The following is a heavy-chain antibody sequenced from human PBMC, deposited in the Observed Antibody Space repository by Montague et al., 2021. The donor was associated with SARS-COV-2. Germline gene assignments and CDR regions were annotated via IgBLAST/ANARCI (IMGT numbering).Heavy chain of an antibody. Sequence: SLRLSCAASGFTFGGYDMNWVRQAPGKGLEWVSAIGIGGDTYYLGSVKGRFIISRENAKNSLYLQMNSQRVGDTAVYHCARGGEWSSSSLPDYWGQGTLVTVSS. D-gene: IGHD6-6*01. CDR1: GFTFGGYD. CDR2: IGIGGDT. V-gene: IGHV3-13*04. J-gene: IGHJ4*02. CDR3: ARGGEWSSSSLPDY.